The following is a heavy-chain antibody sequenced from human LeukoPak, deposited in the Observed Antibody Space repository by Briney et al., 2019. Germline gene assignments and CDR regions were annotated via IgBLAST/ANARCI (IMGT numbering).Heavy chain of an antibody. CDR3: ARDHATIGKYDY. V-gene: IGHV1-46*01. CDR2: INPSGGIT. Sequence: ASVNVSCKASGYTFTNYYMHWVRQAPGQGLEWMGTINPSGGITSYAQKFQGRVSMTRDTSTRTVYMELRNLRSEDTAVYYCARDHATIGKYDYWGQGSLVTVSS. D-gene: IGHD3-9*01. J-gene: IGHJ4*02. CDR1: GYTFTNYY.